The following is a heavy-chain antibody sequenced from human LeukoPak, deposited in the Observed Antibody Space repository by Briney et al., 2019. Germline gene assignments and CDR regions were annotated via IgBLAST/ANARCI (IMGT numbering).Heavy chain of an antibody. V-gene: IGHV3-21*01. CDR2: ISSSSSYI. CDR3: ARAEDLVVPAASFDY. D-gene: IGHD2-2*01. CDR1: GFTFSSYS. Sequence: GGSLRLSCAASGFTFSSYSMHWVRQAPGKGLEWVSCISSSSSYIYYADSVKGRFTISRDNAKNSLYLQMNSLRAEDTAVYYCARAEDLVVPAASFDYWGQGTLVTVSS. J-gene: IGHJ4*02.